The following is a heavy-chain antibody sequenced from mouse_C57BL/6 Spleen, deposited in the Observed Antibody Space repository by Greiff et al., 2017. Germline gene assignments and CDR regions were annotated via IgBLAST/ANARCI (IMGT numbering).Heavy chain of an antibody. J-gene: IGHJ1*03. Sequence: QVQLQQPGAELVRPGSSVKLSCKASGYTFTSYWMDWVKQRPGQGLEWIGNIYPSDSETHYNQKFKDKATLTVDKSSSTAYMQLSSLTSADSAVYYCASLYYYGSDWYFDVWGTGTTVTVSS. CDR3: ASLYYYGSDWYFDV. V-gene: IGHV1-61*01. CDR2: IYPSDSET. CDR1: GYTFTSYW. D-gene: IGHD1-1*01.